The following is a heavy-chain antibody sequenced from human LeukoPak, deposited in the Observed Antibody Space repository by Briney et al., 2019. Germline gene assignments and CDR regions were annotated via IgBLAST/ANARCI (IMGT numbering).Heavy chain of an antibody. CDR1: GFTFSSYW. Sequence: GGSLRLSCAASGFTFSSYWMTWVRQAPGKGLEWVANINQDGNYKFFVDSVKGRFTISRDNAKNSLYLQMNSLRAEDTAVYYCAELGITMIGGVWGKGTTVTISS. CDR3: AELGITMIGGV. D-gene: IGHD3-10*02. CDR2: INQDGNYK. V-gene: IGHV3-7*01. J-gene: IGHJ6*04.